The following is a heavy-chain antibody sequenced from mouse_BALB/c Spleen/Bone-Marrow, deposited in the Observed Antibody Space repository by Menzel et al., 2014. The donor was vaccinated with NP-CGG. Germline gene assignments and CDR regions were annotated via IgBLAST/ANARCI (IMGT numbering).Heavy chain of an antibody. CDR1: GFTFSNYW. CDR2: IRLKSNNYAT. Sequence: EVKVEESGGGLVQPGGSMKLSCVASGFTFSNYWMNWVRQSPEEGLEWVAEIRLKSNNYATHYAESVKGRFTISRDDSKSSVYLQMNNLRAEDTGIYYCTRGYYYGSSYVFDYWGQGTTLTVSS. V-gene: IGHV6-6*02. D-gene: IGHD1-1*01. J-gene: IGHJ2*01. CDR3: TRGYYYGSSYVFDY.